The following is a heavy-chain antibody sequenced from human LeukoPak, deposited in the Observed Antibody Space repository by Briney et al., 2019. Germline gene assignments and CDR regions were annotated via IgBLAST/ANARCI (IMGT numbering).Heavy chain of an antibody. Sequence: GGSLRLSCAASGFTFSSYGMHWVRQAPGKRLEWVAVISYDGSNKYYADSVKGRFTISRDNSKNTLYLQMNSLRAEDAAVYYCAKSGDPTYYYYYYMDVWGKGTTVTVSS. CDR1: GFTFSSYG. CDR2: ISYDGSNK. V-gene: IGHV3-30*18. D-gene: IGHD2-21*02. CDR3: AKSGDPTYYYYYYMDV. J-gene: IGHJ6*03.